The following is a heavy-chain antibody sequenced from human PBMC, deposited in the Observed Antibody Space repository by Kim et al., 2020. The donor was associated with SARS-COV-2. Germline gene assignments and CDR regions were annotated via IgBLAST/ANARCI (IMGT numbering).Heavy chain of an antibody. CDR3: ARGGDSSSWYLDY. V-gene: IGHV3-33*01. CDR1: GFTFSSYG. J-gene: IGHJ4*02. CDR2: IWYDGSNK. D-gene: IGHD6-13*01. Sequence: GGSLRLSCAASGFTFSSYGMHWVRQAPGKGLEWVAVIWYDGSNKYYADSVKGRFTISRDNSKNTLYLQMNSLRAEDTAVYYCARGGDSSSWYLDYWGQGTLVTVSS.